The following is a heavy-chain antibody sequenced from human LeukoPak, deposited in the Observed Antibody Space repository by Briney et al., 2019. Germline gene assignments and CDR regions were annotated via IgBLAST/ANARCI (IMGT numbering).Heavy chain of an antibody. CDR2: INPNSGGT. V-gene: IGHV1-2*02. CDR1: RYTFTDYY. D-gene: IGHD6-19*01. Sequence: ASVKVSCKASRYTFTDYYIYWVRQAPGQGLEWMGWINPNSGGTNYPQRFQGRVTMTRDTSITTAYMELSSLTADDTAVYYCATRSSGTNYYYYYGMDVWGQGTTVTVSS. CDR3: ATRSSGTNYYYYYGMDV. J-gene: IGHJ6*02.